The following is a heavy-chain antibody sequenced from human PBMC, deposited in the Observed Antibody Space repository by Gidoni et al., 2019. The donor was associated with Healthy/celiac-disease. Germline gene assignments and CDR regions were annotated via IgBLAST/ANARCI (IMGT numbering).Heavy chain of an antibody. J-gene: IGHJ3*02. Sequence: QVQLVESGGGVVQPGRSLRLSCAASGFTVSNYGMHWVRQAPGKGLEWVAVIWYDGSNKYYADSVKGRFTISRDNSKNTLYLQMNSLRAEDTAVYYCARDFEIFGVGHGRAFDIWGQGTMVTVSS. D-gene: IGHD3-3*01. CDR2: IWYDGSNK. CDR1: GFTVSNYG. CDR3: ARDFEIFGVGHGRAFDI. V-gene: IGHV3-33*08.